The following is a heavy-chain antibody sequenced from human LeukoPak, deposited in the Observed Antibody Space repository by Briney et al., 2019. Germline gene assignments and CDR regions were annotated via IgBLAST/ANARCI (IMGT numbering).Heavy chain of an antibody. D-gene: IGHD2-8*01. CDR2: ISAYNGNT. Sequence: ASVKVSCKASGYTFASYGISWVRQAPGQGLEWMGWISAYNGNTNYAQKLQGRVTMTTDTSTSTAYMELRSLRSDDTAVYYCARGDPIVLMGAFDIWCQGTMVTVSS. J-gene: IGHJ3*02. V-gene: IGHV1-18*01. CDR1: GYTFASYG. CDR3: ARGDPIVLMGAFDI.